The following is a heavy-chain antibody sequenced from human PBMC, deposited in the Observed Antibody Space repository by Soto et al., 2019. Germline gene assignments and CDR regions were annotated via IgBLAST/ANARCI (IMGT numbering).Heavy chain of an antibody. CDR3: AREDCDDYYFDY. J-gene: IGHJ4*02. Sequence: QVQLVQSGAEVKKPGSSVKVSCKASGGTFSTYTFSWVRQAPGQGLEWMGRIIPFVGTTNYAQKFQGRVTITADKSTSTAYMELSSLRSEDTAVYYCAREDCDDYYFDYWGQGTLVTVSS. V-gene: IGHV1-69*08. CDR2: IIPFVGTT. CDR1: GGTFSTYT. D-gene: IGHD4-17*01.